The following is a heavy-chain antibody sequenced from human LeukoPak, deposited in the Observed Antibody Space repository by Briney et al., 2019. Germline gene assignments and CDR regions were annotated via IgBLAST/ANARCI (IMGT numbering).Heavy chain of an antibody. D-gene: IGHD3-16*01. V-gene: IGHV3-53*01. CDR3: YGIHLGDAFDL. Sequence: QTGGSLRLSCAASGFVVSRNYMAWVRQAPGKELEWVSAITSKYVTYYADSVKGRFVIFRDNSKNTMYLQMNGLRAEDTAMYYCYGIHLGDAFDLWGQGTMVTASS. CDR2: ITSKYVT. CDR1: GFVVSRNY. J-gene: IGHJ3*01.